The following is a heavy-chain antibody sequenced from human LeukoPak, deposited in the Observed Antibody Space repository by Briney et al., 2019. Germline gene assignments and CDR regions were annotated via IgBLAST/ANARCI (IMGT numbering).Heavy chain of an antibody. CDR2: ISYDGSNK. D-gene: IGHD2-2*01. CDR1: GFTFSSYG. Sequence: GGSLRLSCAASGFTFSSYGMHWVRQAPGKGLEWVAVISYDGSNKYYADSVKGRFTISRDNSKNTLYLQMNSLRAEDTAVYYCARGCSITSCPADFWGQGTLVTVSS. CDR3: ARGCSITSCPADF. J-gene: IGHJ4*02. V-gene: IGHV3-30*03.